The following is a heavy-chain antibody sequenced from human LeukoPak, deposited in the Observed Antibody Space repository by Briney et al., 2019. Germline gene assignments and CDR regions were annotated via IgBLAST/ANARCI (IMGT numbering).Heavy chain of an antibody. V-gene: IGHV3-21*01. CDR2: ISSSSTSYI. CDR1: GFSFSSYS. Sequence: GGSLRLSCAASGFSFSSYSMNWVRQAPGKGLEWVSSISSSSTSYIYYADSVKGRFTISRVNAKNSLYLQMNSLRAEDTAVYYCAKDGLPSRGSWGGSDYFDYWGQGTLVTVSS. D-gene: IGHD3-10*01. J-gene: IGHJ4*02. CDR3: AKDGLPSRGSWGGSDYFDY.